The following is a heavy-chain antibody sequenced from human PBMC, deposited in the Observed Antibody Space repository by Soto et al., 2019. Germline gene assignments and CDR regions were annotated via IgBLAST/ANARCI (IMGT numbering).Heavy chain of an antibody. CDR2: VSHDGVNK. J-gene: IGHJ3*02. D-gene: IGHD2-15*01. V-gene: IGHV3-30-3*01. CDR3: VRETQIVMVVVPTPGSPGAFDM. Sequence: QMQLVESGGGVVQPGRSLRLSCAASGFGFRNYNLHWVRQAPGKGLEWVAVVSHDGVNKHYAESVKGRLSISRDSSRDTLYLQMNSLRPEDTAVYYCVRETQIVMVVVPTPGSPGAFDMWGQGTMVTVSS. CDR1: GFGFRNYN.